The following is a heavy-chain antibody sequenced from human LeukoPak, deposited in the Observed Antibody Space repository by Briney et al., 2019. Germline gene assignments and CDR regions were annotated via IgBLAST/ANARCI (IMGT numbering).Heavy chain of an antibody. CDR2: ISSSGSTI. V-gene: IGHV3-11*04. Sequence: GGSLRLSCAASGFTFSDDYMSWIRQAPGKGLEWVSYISSSGSTIYYADSVKGRFTISRDNAKNSLYLQMNSLRAEDTAVYYCARDPLTLYDYYMDVWGKGTTVTVSS. D-gene: IGHD3-9*01. CDR3: ARDPLTLYDYYMDV. J-gene: IGHJ6*03. CDR1: GFTFSDDY.